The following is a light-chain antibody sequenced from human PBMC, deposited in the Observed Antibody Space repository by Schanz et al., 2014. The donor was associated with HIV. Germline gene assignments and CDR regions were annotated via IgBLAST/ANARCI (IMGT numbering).Light chain of an antibody. CDR2: GAS. V-gene: IGKV3-20*01. CDR1: QSVSSSY. Sequence: EIVLTQSPGTLSLSPGERATLFCRASQSVSSSYLAWYRQKPGQAPRLLIYGASTRATGIPDRFSGSGSGTDFSLPISRLEPEDFAVYYCQYFGNSGGTFGGGTKVEIK. CDR3: QYFGNSGGT. J-gene: IGKJ4*01.